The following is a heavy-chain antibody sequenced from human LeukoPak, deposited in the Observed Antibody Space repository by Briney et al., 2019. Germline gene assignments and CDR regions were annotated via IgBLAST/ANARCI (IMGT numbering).Heavy chain of an antibody. D-gene: IGHD5-12*01. Sequence: GSLRLSCAASGFTFSSYGMSWVRQPPGKGLEWIGSMYSSGSTYYNPSLKSRVTMSVDTSKNQFSLKLSSVTAADTAVYYCARSGSGYLRYYFDYWGQGTLVTVSS. CDR1: GFTFSSYG. CDR2: MYSSGST. J-gene: IGHJ4*02. CDR3: ARSGSGYLRYYFDY. V-gene: IGHV4-38-2*01.